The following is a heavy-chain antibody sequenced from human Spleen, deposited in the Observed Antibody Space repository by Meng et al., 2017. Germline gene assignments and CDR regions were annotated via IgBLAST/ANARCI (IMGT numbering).Heavy chain of an antibody. CDR3: ARDTGRVGSGWPLDY. CDR1: GFTFDDCT. V-gene: IGHV3-43*01. Sequence: GESLKISCAASGFTFDDCTMHWVRQAPGKGLEWVSLISGDGDTTYYADSVKGRFTISRDNSRNSLYLQMNTLRTEDTALYYCARDTGRVGSGWPLDYWGQGTLVTVSS. J-gene: IGHJ4*02. CDR2: ISGDGDTT. D-gene: IGHD6-19*01.